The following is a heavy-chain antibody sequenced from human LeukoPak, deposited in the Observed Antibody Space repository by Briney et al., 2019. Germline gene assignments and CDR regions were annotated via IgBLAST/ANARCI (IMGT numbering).Heavy chain of an antibody. CDR3: AKDTYTHSGTYYLYYFDY. CDR2: ISGSGGST. J-gene: IGHJ4*02. V-gene: IGHV3-23*01. D-gene: IGHD1-26*01. Sequence: GGSLRLSCAASGFTFSSYAMTWVRQAPGKGLEWVSGISGSGGSTHYADSVKGRFTISRDNSNNTLYLQMNSLRAEDTAVYYCAKDTYTHSGTYYLYYFDYWGQGTLVTVSS. CDR1: GFTFSSYA.